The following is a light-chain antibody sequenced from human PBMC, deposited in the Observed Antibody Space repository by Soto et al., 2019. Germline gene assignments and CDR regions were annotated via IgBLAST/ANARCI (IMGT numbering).Light chain of an antibody. CDR3: SSYTSKSSFI. CDR2: EVR. CDR1: MRDVGAYNL. V-gene: IGLV2-14*01. J-gene: IGLJ2*01. Sequence: STLTQPASVSWSPGQSITISCAGTMRDVGAYNLVSWYQQHPGRAPQLIIYEVRNRPSGISFRFSGSKSGNTASLTISGLQAEDEADYYCSSYTSKSSFIFGGGTKVTVL.